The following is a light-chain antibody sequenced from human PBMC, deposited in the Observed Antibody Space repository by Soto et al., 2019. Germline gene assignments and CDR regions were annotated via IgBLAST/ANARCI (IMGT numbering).Light chain of an antibody. J-gene: IGKJ1*01. CDR2: KAS. CDR1: QVFSSG. CDR3: QQYNSYPWT. Sequence: DIQMTQSPSTLSASVGDRVTITCRASQVFSSGLAWYQQKPGKAPKLLIYKASSLESGVPSRFSGSGSGTEFTLTISSLQPDDFATYYCQQYNSYPWTFGQGTKVEIK. V-gene: IGKV1-5*03.